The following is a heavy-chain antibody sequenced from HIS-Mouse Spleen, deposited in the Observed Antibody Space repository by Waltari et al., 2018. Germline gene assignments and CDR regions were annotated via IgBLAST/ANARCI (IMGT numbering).Heavy chain of an antibody. CDR2: IDWDDDK. D-gene: IGHD6-19*01. V-gene: IGHV2-70*15. CDR3: ARIAEGYSSGWYAFDY. J-gene: IGHJ4*02. CDR1: GFSLSTSGMC. Sequence: QVTLRESGPALVKPTQTLTLTCTFSGFSLSTSGMCVSSIRQPPGKALEWLARIDWDDDKYYSTSLKTRLTISKDTSKNQVVLTMTNMDPVDTATYYCARIAEGYSSGWYAFDYWGQGTLVTVSS.